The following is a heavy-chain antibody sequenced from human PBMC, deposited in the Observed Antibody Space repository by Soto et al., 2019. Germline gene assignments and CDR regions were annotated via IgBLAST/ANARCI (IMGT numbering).Heavy chain of an antibody. D-gene: IGHD3-3*01. CDR1: GGSISSGDYY. CDR2: IYYSGST. V-gene: IGHV4-30-4*01. Sequence: PSATLSLTCTVSGGSISSGDYYWSWIRQPPGKGLEWIGYIYYSGSTYYNPSLKSRVTISVDTSKNQFSLKLSSVTAADTAVYYCARGYYDFWSGYFVKVSGLGMDVWGQGTTVTVSS. J-gene: IGHJ6*02. CDR3: ARGYYDFWSGYFVKVSGLGMDV.